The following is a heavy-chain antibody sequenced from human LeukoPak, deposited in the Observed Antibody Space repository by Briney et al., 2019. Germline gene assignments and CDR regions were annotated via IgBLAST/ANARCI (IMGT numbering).Heavy chain of an antibody. Sequence: GGSLRLSCAASGFTFRSYVFSWLRQPPGKGLEWVSNIGSSGTTIYYADSVKGRFSISRDNAKSSLYLQMNSLRVEDTAVYYCALLAVASDFDYWGQGALVTVSS. D-gene: IGHD6-19*01. J-gene: IGHJ4*02. CDR3: ALLAVASDFDY. CDR2: IGSSGTTI. CDR1: GFTFRSYV. V-gene: IGHV3-48*03.